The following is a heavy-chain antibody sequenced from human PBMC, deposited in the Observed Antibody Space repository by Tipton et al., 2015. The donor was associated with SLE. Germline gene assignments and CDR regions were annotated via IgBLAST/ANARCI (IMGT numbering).Heavy chain of an antibody. J-gene: IGHJ3*02. D-gene: IGHD3-22*01. CDR1: GFFVSSNY. CDR2: IYSAGST. CDR3: AATRESSGFYPLAGGGFGI. Sequence: SLRLSCAASGFFVSSNYMSWVRQAPGKGLEWVSVIYSAGSTYYADSVKGRFTISRDNAKNSLYLQMKSLRPEDTALYYCAATRESSGFYPLAGGGFGIWGQGTLVTASS. V-gene: IGHV3-53*05.